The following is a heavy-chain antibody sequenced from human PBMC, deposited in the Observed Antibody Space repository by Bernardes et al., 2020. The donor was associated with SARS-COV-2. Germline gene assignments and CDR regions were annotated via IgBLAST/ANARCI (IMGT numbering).Heavy chain of an antibody. V-gene: IGHV1-46*01. CDR1: GYTFTSYY. D-gene: IGHD4-17*01. J-gene: IGHJ2*01. Sequence: ASVKVSCKASGYTFTSYYMHWVRQAPGQGLEWMGIINPSGGSTSYAQKFQGRVTMTRDTSTSTVYMELSSLRSEDTAVYYCVSTHDYGDYVPWYFDLWGRGTLVTVSS. CDR3: VSTHDYGDYVPWYFDL. CDR2: INPSGGST.